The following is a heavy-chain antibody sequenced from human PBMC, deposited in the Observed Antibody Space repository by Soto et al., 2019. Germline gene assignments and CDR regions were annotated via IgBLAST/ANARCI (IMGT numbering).Heavy chain of an antibody. CDR2: VSGSGDST. CDR3: AKDQEDYGDYTTNYYYYYGMDV. CDR1: GFTFSKYA. V-gene: IGHV3-23*01. J-gene: IGHJ6*02. Sequence: GGSLRLSCAASGFTFSKYAMTWVRQAPGKGLECVSGVSGSGDSTHYADSVKGRFTISRDNSKNTLYLQMNSLRAEDTAVYYYAKDQEDYGDYTTNYYYYYGMDVWGQGTTVTVSS. D-gene: IGHD4-17*01.